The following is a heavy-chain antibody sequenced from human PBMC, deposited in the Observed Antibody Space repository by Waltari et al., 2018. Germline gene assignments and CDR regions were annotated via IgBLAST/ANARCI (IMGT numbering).Heavy chain of an antibody. V-gene: IGHV4-4*02. CDR1: GDSISGNYW. Sequence: QVQLQESGQGLVKPSGTLSLTRAVSGDSISGNYWWSWVRQSPEKGLEWIGQVHHSGKTHYNPSLQSRVTISVDKPKNQFSLNLNSVTGADTAVYYCAGDRAIGLFFDYWGRGTLVTVSS. CDR2: VHHSGKT. CDR3: AGDRAIGLFFDY. D-gene: IGHD2-2*01. J-gene: IGHJ4*02.